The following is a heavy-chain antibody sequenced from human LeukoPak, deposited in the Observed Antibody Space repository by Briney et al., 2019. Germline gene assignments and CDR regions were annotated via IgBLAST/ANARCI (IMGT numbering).Heavy chain of an antibody. CDR1: GGSISSYY. CDR2: IYYSGST. CDR3: ARSHPGVVPAAIFDY. V-gene: IGHV4-59*01. D-gene: IGHD2-2*01. Sequence: SETLSLTCTVSGGSISSYYWSWIRQPPGKGLEWIGYIYYSGSTNYNPSLKSRVTISVDTSKNQFSLKLSSVTAADTAVYFCARSHPGVVPAAIFDYWGQGTLVTVSS. J-gene: IGHJ4*02.